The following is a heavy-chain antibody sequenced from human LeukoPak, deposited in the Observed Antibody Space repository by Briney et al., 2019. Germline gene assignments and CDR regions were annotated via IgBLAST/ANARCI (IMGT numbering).Heavy chain of an antibody. CDR3: ARGRYSYDKATDY. D-gene: IGHD5-18*01. CDR2: IYHSGST. J-gene: IGHJ4*02. Sequence: PSETLSLTCTVSGYSISSGYYWGWIRQPPGKGLEWIGSIYHSGSTYYNPSLKSRVTISVDTSKNQFSLKLSSVTAADTAVYYCARGRYSYDKATDYWGQGTLVTVSS. CDR1: GYSISSGYY. V-gene: IGHV4-38-2*02.